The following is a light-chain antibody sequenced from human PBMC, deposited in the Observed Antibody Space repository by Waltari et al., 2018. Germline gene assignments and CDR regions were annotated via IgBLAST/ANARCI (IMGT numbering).Light chain of an antibody. V-gene: IGLV2-23*02. CDR2: DVN. Sequence: QSALTQTATVSGSPGQSITISCTGTSSDVGSYNLVLWYQQHPGKAPTLIIYDVNKRPSGVSNRFSGSKSGNTASLTISGLQAADEADYYCCSYAGSAISVFGGGTRLTVL. J-gene: IGLJ3*02. CDR3: CSYAGSAISV. CDR1: SSDVGSYNL.